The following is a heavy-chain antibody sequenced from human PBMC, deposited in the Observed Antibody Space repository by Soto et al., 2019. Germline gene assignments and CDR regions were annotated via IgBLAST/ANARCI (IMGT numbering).Heavy chain of an antibody. CDR1: GGSFSGYY. CDR2: INHSGST. CDR3: ARVKRDYDYIWGSYRLEAFDI. J-gene: IGHJ3*02. Sequence: QVQLQQWGAGLLKPSETLSLTCAVYGGSFSGYYWCWIRQPPGKGLEWIGEINHSGSTNYNPSLKRRVNISVDTSKNQFSLKLSSVTAADTAVYYCARVKRDYDYIWGSYRLEAFDISCQGTIVTVSS. D-gene: IGHD3-16*02. V-gene: IGHV4-34*01.